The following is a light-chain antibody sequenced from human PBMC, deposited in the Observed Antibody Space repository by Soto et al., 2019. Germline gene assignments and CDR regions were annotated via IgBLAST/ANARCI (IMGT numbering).Light chain of an antibody. CDR2: SDN. CDR3: AAWDDSLRGRV. Sequence: QSALTQSPSASGTPGQRVTISCSGSSSNIGSNPVSWYQQLPGTAPKSLIYSDNQRPSGVPDRISGSRSGTSASLAISGLQSEDEAEYYCAAWDDSLRGRVFGGGTKLTVL. J-gene: IGLJ2*01. CDR1: SSNIGSNP. V-gene: IGLV1-44*01.